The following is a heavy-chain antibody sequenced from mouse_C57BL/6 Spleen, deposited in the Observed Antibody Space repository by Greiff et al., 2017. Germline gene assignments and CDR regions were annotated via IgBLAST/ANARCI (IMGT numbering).Heavy chain of an antibody. J-gene: IGHJ1*03. Sequence: QVQLQQSGAELVRPGASVKLSCKASGYTFTDYYINWVKQSPGQGLEWIARIYPGSGNTYYNEKFKGKATLTAEKSSSTAYMQLSSLTSEDSAVXFCARKGSSWYFDVWGTGTTVTVSS. D-gene: IGHD1-1*01. CDR3: ARKGSSWYFDV. CDR2: IYPGSGNT. CDR1: GYTFTDYY. V-gene: IGHV1-76*01.